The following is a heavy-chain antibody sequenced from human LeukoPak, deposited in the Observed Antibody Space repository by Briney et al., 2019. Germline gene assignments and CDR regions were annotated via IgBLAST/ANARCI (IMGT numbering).Heavy chain of an antibody. CDR3: ARDFGRGYCSSTSCYGWLDP. CDR1: GFTVSSKY. D-gene: IGHD2-2*01. V-gene: IGHV3-66*02. Sequence: GGSLRLSCAASGFTVSSKYMSWVRQAPGKGLEWVSVIFSGDNTYYADSVKGRFTISRDNSKNTLYLQMNSLRAEDTAVYYRARDFGRGYCSSTSCYGWLDPWGQGTLVTVSS. J-gene: IGHJ5*02. CDR2: IFSGDNT.